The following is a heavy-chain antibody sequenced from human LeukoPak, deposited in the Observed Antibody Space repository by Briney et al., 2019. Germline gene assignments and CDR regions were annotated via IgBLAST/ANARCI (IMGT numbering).Heavy chain of an antibody. CDR1: GGSISGYY. CDR3: VRSKSGTYSWFDP. D-gene: IGHD4-11*01. J-gene: IGHJ5*02. Sequence: SETLSLTRTVSGGSISGYYWSWIRQPPGKGLEWIGFIYYTGNTNYNPSLKSRLTISVDTSNNQFSLKVSSVTAADTAVYYCVRSKSGTYSWFDPWGQGTLVTVSS. V-gene: IGHV4-59*01. CDR2: IYYTGNT.